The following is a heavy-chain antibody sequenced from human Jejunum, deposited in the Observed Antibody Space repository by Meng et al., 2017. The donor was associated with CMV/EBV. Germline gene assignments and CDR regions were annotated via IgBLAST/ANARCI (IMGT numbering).Heavy chain of an antibody. D-gene: IGHD4-17*01. CDR1: GFTFTRYA. CDR2: ISGSSTYI. Sequence: GFTFTRYAFSWVRQAPGKGLEWLSYISGSSTYIYHADSVKGRFTISRDNARNSVYLQMDRLGAEDTAVYYCARAIDYGDPNWFDAWGQGTPVTVSS. CDR3: ARAIDYGDPNWFDA. J-gene: IGHJ5*02. V-gene: IGHV3-21*01.